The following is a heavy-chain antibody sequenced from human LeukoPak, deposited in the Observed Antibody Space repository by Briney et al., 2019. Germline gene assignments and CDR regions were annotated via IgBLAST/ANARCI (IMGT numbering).Heavy chain of an antibody. CDR3: ARGGSYYAY. D-gene: IGHD1-26*01. CDR1: GGSISSYY. CDR2: IYYSGST. Sequence: TSETLSLTCTVSGGSISSYYWSWIRQPPGKGLEWIGYIYYSGSTNYNPSLKSRVSISVDTSKNQFSLKLSSVTAADTAVYYCARGGSYYAYWGQGTLVTVSS. J-gene: IGHJ4*02. V-gene: IGHV4-59*01.